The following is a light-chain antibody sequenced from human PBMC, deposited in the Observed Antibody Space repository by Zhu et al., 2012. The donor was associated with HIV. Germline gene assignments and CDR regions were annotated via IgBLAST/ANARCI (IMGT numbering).Light chain of an antibody. V-gene: IGKV3-15*01. Sequence: EIMMTQSPATLSVSPGERATLSCRASQSVSSNLAWYQQKPGQAPRLLIYGASTRATGFPARFSGSGSGTEFTLTISSMQSEDFAVYYCQHYNNWPRTFGQGTKVEIK. CDR2: GAS. CDR1: QSVSSN. J-gene: IGKJ1*01. CDR3: QHYNNWPRT.